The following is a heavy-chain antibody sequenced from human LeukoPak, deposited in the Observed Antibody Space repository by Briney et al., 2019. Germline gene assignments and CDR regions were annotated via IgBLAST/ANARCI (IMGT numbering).Heavy chain of an antibody. J-gene: IGHJ6*03. V-gene: IGHV4-4*07. CDR2: GYTNGHT. CDR3: ARGGAYESDHSHYYQFMDV. CDR1: GASINNFY. D-gene: IGHD1-26*01. Sequence: PSETLSLTCTVSGASINNFYWSWIRQPAGKGLEWIGRGYTNGHTNYISSFRSRVTVSVDTSRNQFSLRLNSVTAADTAVYYCARGGAYESDHSHYYQFMDVWGKGTTVTVSS.